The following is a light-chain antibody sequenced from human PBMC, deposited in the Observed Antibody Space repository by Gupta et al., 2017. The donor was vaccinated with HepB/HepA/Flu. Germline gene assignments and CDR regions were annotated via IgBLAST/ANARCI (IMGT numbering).Light chain of an antibody. CDR3: QQYGSSPLT. Sequence: EIVLTQSPGTLSLSPGERATLSCRASQSITSNYLAWYQQNPGQAPRPLIYGASSRATGITDRISGSGSGTDFTLTISRLEPEDFAVYYCQQYGSSPLTFGGGTKVEIK. CDR2: GAS. V-gene: IGKV3-20*01. J-gene: IGKJ4*01. CDR1: QSITSNY.